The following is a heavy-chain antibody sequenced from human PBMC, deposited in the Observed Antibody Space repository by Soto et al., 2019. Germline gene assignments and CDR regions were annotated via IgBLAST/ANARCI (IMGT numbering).Heavy chain of an antibody. J-gene: IGHJ3*02. Sequence: PGGSLRLSCAASGFTFSDYYMSWIRQAPGKGLEWVSYISSSGSTIYYADSVKGRFTISRDNAKNSLYLQMNSLRAEDTAVYYCARVLRYFDWFGPHAFDIWGQGTMVTVSS. CDR2: ISSSGSTI. V-gene: IGHV3-11*01. CDR3: ARVLRYFDWFGPHAFDI. CDR1: GFTFSDYY. D-gene: IGHD3-9*01.